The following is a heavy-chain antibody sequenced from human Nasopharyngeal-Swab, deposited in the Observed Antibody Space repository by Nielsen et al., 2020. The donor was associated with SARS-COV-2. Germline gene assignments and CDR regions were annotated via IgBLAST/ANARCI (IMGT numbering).Heavy chain of an antibody. J-gene: IGHJ4*02. V-gene: IGHV4-59*01. CDR2: IYYSGNT. Sequence: WIRQPPGKGLEWMGYIYYSGNTNYNPSLKSRLTISVDTSKNQFSLRLIPVTAADTAVYYCAREDASPTAFFDSWGQGMLVTVSS. D-gene: IGHD6-6*01. CDR3: AREDASPTAFFDS.